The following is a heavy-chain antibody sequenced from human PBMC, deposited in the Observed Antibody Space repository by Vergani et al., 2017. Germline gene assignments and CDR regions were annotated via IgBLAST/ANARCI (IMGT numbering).Heavy chain of an antibody. CDR3: ARLGHLVAVTGEGPSLDL. D-gene: IGHD2-21*02. J-gene: IGHJ2*01. CDR2: IRSKADGQAT. V-gene: IGHV3-49*03. CDR1: GFTFGYYA. Sequence: EVQLVESGGDLVQPGRSLRLSCTASGFTFGYYAMDWFRQAPGQGLEWVGGIRSKADGQATIYAASVKCRVTISVDTSKNQFSLRLNSVNAAETAVYYCARLGHLVAVTGEGPSLDLWGRGTLVTVSS.